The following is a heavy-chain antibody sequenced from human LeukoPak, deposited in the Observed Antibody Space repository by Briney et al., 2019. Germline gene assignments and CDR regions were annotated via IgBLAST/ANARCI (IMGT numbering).Heavy chain of an antibody. V-gene: IGHV4-59*01. D-gene: IGHD5-18*01. Sequence: PSETLSLTCTVSGGSISPFSWSWIRQPPGKGLECIGYIYSTGSTNYNPSLKSRVTISIDTSKNQFSLKLSSVTAADTAVYYCARLYRYGSIIYFGYWGQGTLVSVSS. J-gene: IGHJ4*02. CDR2: IYSTGST. CDR3: ARLYRYGSIIYFGY. CDR1: GGSISPFS.